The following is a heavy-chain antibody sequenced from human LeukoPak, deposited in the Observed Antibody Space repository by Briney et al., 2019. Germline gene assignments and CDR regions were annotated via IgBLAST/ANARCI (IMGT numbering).Heavy chain of an antibody. Sequence: GGSLRLSCAASGFTFSSYSMSWVRQAPGKGLEWVSYISSSSSTIYYADSVKGRFTISRDNAKNSLYLQMNSLRAEDTAVSYCASLPKQQRYKTEAYFDYWGQGTLVTVSS. D-gene: IGHD3-16*02. CDR2: ISSSSSTI. CDR3: ASLPKQQRYKTEAYFDY. CDR1: GFTFSSYS. J-gene: IGHJ4*02. V-gene: IGHV3-48*04.